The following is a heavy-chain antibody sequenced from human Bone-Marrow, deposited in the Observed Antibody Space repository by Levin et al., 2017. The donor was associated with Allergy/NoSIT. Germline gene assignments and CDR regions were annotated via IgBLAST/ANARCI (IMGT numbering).Heavy chain of an antibody. CDR2: INPSDSDI. J-gene: IGHJ5*02. CDR3: ARHGGCSRTSCYNWFDP. Sequence: KFGESLKISCQGSGYIFTTYWIGWVRQMPGKGLEWMGIINPSDSDIRYSPSFQGQVTISADKSISTVYLQWSSLKASDTAMYYCARHGGCSRTSCYNWFDPWGQGTLVTVSS. D-gene: IGHD2-2*01. CDR1: GYIFTTYW. V-gene: IGHV5-51*01.